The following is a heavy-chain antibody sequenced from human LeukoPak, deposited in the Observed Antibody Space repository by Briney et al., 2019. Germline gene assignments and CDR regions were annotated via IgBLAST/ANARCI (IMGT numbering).Heavy chain of an antibody. D-gene: IGHD3-22*01. Sequence: LPGGSLRLSCAASGFTLSSYSMNWVRQAPGKGLEWVSYISSSSGTIYYADSVKGRFTISRDTAKNSLYLQMNSLRAEDTAVYYCATDGVPSYYFDTSGPKFFQHWGQGTLVTVSS. CDR2: ISSSSGTI. CDR1: GFTLSSYS. CDR3: ATDGVPSYYFDTSGPKFFQH. J-gene: IGHJ1*01. V-gene: IGHV3-48*04.